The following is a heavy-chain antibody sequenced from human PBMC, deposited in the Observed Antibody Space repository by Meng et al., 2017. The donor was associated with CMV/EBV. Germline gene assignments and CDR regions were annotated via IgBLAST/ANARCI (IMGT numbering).Heavy chain of an antibody. CDR1: GFTFSGFW. D-gene: IGHD2-2*01. CDR2: INSDGSST. J-gene: IGHJ4*02. CDR3: ARDDIVVPPGFDY. V-gene: IGHV3-74*01. Sequence: AASGFTFSGFWMHWVRQAPGKGLVWVSRINSDGSSTSYADSVKGRFTISRDNAKNTLYLQMNSLRAEDTAVYYCARDDIVVPPGFDYWGQGTLVTVSS.